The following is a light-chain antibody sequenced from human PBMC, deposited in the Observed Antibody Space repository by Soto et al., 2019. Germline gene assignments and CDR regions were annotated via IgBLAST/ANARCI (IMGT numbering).Light chain of an antibody. J-gene: IGKJ4*01. Sequence: DIQMPQSPSSLSASVGDRVTITCRARQNIHSYVNWYQQTPGKAPKLLIFAASSLQSGVPSRFSGSGSGTDFTLTISNLQPEDFATYYCQQSYSIPLTFGGGTKVDI. CDR1: QNIHSY. CDR2: AAS. CDR3: QQSYSIPLT. V-gene: IGKV1-39*01.